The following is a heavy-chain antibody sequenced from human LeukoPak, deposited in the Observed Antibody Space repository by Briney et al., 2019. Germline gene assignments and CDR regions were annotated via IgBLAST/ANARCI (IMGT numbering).Heavy chain of an antibody. CDR3: ANTDFWSGAG. V-gene: IGHV1-69*02. CDR1: GYTFTGYY. Sequence: SVKVSCKASGYTFTGYYMHWVRQAPGQGLEWMGRIIPILGIANYAQKFQGRVTITADKSTSTAYMELSSLRSEDTAVYYCANTDFWSGAGWGLGTLVTVSS. CDR2: IIPILGIA. D-gene: IGHD3-3*01. J-gene: IGHJ4*02.